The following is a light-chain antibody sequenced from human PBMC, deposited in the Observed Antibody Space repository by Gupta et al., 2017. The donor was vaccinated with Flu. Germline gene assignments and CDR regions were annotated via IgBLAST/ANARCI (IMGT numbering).Light chain of an antibody. CDR3: QSFDSSNLWV. Sequence: GSIASNYVQWYQQRPGSSPTTVIFENNERPSEVHDRFSGSVDSSSNSASLTISGLKTEDEADNYCQSFDSSNLWVFGGGTKLTVL. CDR1: GSIASNY. J-gene: IGLJ3*02. V-gene: IGLV6-57*01. CDR2: ENN.